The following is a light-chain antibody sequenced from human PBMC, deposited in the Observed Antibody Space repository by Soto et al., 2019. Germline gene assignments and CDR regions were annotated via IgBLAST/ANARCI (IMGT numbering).Light chain of an antibody. Sequence: EIVLTQSPGTLSLSPGERATISCRASQSVSSSYLAWYQQKPGQAPRLLIYGASNRATGIPDRFTGSGSGTDFTLTISRLEPEDFAVYFCQQYVSSPMYTFGQGTKVDIK. V-gene: IGKV3-20*01. J-gene: IGKJ2*01. CDR2: GAS. CDR3: QQYVSSPMYT. CDR1: QSVSSSY.